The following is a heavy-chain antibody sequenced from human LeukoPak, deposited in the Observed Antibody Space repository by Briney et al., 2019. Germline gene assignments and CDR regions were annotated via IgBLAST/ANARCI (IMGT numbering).Heavy chain of an antibody. J-gene: IGHJ4*02. CDR2: ISSSSSYI. V-gene: IGHV3-21*01. D-gene: IGHD6-13*01. CDR1: GFTFSSYS. CDR3: ARETPSIAAAGY. Sequence: PGGSLRLSCAASGFTFSSYSMNWVCQAPGKGLEWVSSISSSSSYIYYADSVKGRFTISRDNAKNSLYLQMNSLRAEDTAVYYCARETPSIAAAGYWGQGTLVTVSS.